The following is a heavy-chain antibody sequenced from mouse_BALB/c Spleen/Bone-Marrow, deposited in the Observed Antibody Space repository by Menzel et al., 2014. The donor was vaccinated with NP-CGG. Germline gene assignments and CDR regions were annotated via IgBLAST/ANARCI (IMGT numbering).Heavy chain of an antibody. CDR1: GYTFTDNW. CDR3: ARGGHDFSLDY. V-gene: IGHV1-69*01. D-gene: IGHD2-4*01. J-gene: IGHJ4*01. Sequence: QVQLQQSGAELGMPGASVKMSCKASGYTFTDNWIYWVKQRPGQGLEWIGAIDTSDSYTNYNQKFMGKASLTVDASSSRAYMQVSSLTSDDSAVYYCARGGHDFSLDYWGQGTSVTVSS. CDR2: IDTSDSYT.